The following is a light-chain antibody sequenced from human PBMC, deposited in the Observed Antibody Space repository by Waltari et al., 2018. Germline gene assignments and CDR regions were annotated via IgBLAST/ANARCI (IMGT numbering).Light chain of an antibody. CDR1: DTDVGAYDF. CDR3: SSYTTSSAPGV. J-gene: IGLJ1*01. V-gene: IGLV2-14*03. Sequence: QSALTQPASVSGSPGQSITISCSGTDTDVGAYDFVSWYQQHPDKAPHLINFEGSNRPSGISNCFAASKSGNTASLTISELQAEDEADYYCSSYTTSSAPGVFGTGTRVTVL. CDR2: EGS.